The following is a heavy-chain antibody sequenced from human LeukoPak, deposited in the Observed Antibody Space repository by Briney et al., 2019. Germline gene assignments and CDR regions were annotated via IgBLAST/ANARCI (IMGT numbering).Heavy chain of an antibody. J-gene: IGHJ4*02. CDR1: GGSIGGYC. CDR3: ARDPSAFSGFYDS. CDR2: IYSGGST. Sequence: PSPTLSLTCPVSGGSIGGYCWSWIRQYPGNGLEWIGYIYSGGSTNCKSALKSRVTISEDTSKNQVYLKLRSVTAADTAVYYCARDPSAFSGFYDSWGQGTLVTVSS. V-gene: IGHV4-59*01. D-gene: IGHD1-26*01.